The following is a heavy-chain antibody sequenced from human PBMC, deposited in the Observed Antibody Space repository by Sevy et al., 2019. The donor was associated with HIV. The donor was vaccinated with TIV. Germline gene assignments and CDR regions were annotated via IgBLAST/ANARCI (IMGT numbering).Heavy chain of an antibody. CDR3: ARSGYTGYDSPRNPFDS. V-gene: IGHV1-18*01. J-gene: IGHJ4*02. CDR2: ISAYNGNT. CDR1: GYTFTSYG. Sequence: ASVKVSCKASGYTFTSYGVTWVRQAPGQGLEWMGWISAYNGNTNYAQSLQGRVTMTTDTSTSIAYMEVRSLRSDDTAVYYCARSGYTGYDSPRNPFDSWGQGTLVTVSS. D-gene: IGHD5-12*01.